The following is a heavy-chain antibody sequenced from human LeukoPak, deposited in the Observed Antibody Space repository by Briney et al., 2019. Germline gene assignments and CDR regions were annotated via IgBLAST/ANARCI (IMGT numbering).Heavy chain of an antibody. V-gene: IGHV1-18*01. J-gene: IGHJ4*02. CDR1: GYTFTSYG. CDR3: ARDDCSSTSCYTGRYFDY. CDR2: ISAYNGNT. Sequence: ASVTVSCRASGYTFTSYGISWVRQAPGQGLEWMGWISAYNGNTNYAQKLQGRVTMTTDTSTSTAYMELRSLRSDDTAVYYCARDDCSSTSCYTGRYFDYWGQGTLVTVSS. D-gene: IGHD2-2*02.